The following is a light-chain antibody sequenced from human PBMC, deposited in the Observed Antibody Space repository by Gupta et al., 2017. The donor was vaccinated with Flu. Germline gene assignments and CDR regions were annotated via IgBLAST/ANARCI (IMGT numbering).Light chain of an antibody. J-gene: IGKJ4*01. Sequence: GERAALSCRASQSVSRSLAWYQKKPGQAPRLLIDDASSRATGVPDRFSGSGSGTEFTLIISSLQSEDFAVYYCQQYNDWPLTFGGGTKVEIK. CDR2: DAS. V-gene: IGKV3-15*01. CDR3: QQYNDWPLT. CDR1: QSVSRS.